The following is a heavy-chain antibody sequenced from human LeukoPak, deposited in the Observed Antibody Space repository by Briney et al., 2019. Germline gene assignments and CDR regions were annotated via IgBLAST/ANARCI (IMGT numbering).Heavy chain of an antibody. D-gene: IGHD3-22*01. Sequence: ASVKVSCKASGYTFTNSGIVWVRQAPGHGLEWPAWISPYNGNTNYEQKLQGRVTVTTDTSTTTAYMELRSLTSDDTAVYYCARDQYYDSKGWFDPWGQGTLVTVSS. J-gene: IGHJ5*02. CDR3: ARDQYYDSKGWFDP. CDR1: GYTFTNSG. CDR2: ISPYNGNT. V-gene: IGHV1-18*01.